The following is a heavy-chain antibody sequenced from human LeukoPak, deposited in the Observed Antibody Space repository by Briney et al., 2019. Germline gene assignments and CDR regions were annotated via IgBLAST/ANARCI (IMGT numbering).Heavy chain of an antibody. D-gene: IGHD3-10*01. CDR3: ARDGDAYGSGSYYQY. CDR1: GGTFSSYA. CDR2: IIPIFGTA. V-gene: IGHV1-69*13. J-gene: IGHJ4*02. Sequence: SVKVSCKASGGTFSSYAIRWVRQAPGQGLEWMGGIIPIFGTANYAQKFQGRVTITADESTSTAYMELSSLRSEDTAVYYCARDGDAYGSGSYYQYWGQGTLVTVSS.